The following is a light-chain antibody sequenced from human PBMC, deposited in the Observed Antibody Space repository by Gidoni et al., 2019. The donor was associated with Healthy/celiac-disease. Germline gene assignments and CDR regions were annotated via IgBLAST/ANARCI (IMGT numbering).Light chain of an antibody. CDR1: QGISNY. CDR3: QKYNSAPRT. J-gene: IGKJ1*01. CDR2: AAS. V-gene: IGKV1-27*01. Sequence: DIQLTQSPSSLSASVGDRVTSTCRASQGISNYLAWYQQKPGKVPKLLIYAASTLQSGVPSRFRGRGSGTDFTLTISSLQPEDVATYYWQKYNSAPRTFGQGTKVEIK.